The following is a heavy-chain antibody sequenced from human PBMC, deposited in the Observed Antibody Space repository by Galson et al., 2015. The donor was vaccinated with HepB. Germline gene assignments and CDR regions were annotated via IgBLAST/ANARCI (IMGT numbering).Heavy chain of an antibody. CDR1: GGSMTTYY. V-gene: IGHV4-4*07. D-gene: IGHD3-9*01. J-gene: IGHJ5*02. CDR2: IYSNGQT. CDR3: AKDSRYLEGWFDP. Sequence: SETLSLTCTVSGGSMTTYYWNWVRQPAGKGLEWIGRIYSNGQTNYNPSLKSRITMSVDTSKNQFSLKLRSVTAADTAVYYCAKDSRYLEGWFDPWGQGTLVTVS.